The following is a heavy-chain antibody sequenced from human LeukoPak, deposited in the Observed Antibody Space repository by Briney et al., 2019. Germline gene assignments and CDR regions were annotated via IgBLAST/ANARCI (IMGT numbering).Heavy chain of an antibody. Sequence: GASVKVSCKASGYTFTSYDINWGRQSTGHGLEWMGWMNPTSGNTGYAQKFQGRVTITRNTSISTAYMELSSLRSEDTAVYYCARSIGLPGGSCYFCDAFDIWGQGTMVTVSS. CDR2: MNPTSGNT. CDR1: GYTFTSYD. D-gene: IGHD2-15*01. CDR3: ARSIGLPGGSCYFCDAFDI. V-gene: IGHV1-8*03. J-gene: IGHJ3*02.